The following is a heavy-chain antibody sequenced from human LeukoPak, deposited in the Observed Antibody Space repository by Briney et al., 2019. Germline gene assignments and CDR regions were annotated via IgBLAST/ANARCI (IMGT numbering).Heavy chain of an antibody. J-gene: IGHJ4*02. Sequence: PSETLSLTCAVYGGSFRGYYWSWIRQPPGKGLEWIGEINHSKSTNYNPSLKSRVTISVDTSKNHFSLKLSSVTAADTAVYYCARGSPYCSSTSCPFVDYWGQGTLVTVSS. V-gene: IGHV4-34*01. CDR3: ARGSPYCSSTSCPFVDY. CDR2: INHSKST. CDR1: GGSFRGYY. D-gene: IGHD2-2*01.